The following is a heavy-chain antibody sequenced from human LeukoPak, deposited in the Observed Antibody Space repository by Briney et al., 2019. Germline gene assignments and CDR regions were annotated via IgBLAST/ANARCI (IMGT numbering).Heavy chain of an antibody. V-gene: IGHV3-20*04. CDR2: INWNGGST. CDR1: GFTFDDYG. J-gene: IGHJ5*02. CDR3: ASLDTNWFDP. Sequence: PGGSLRLSCAASGFTFDDYGVSWVRQAPGKGLEWVSGINWNGGSTGYADSVKGRSTISRDNAKNSLYLQMNSLRAEDTALYYCASLDTNWFDPWGQGTLVTVSS.